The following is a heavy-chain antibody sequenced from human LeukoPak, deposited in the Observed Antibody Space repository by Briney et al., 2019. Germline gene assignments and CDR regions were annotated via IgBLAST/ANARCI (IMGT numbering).Heavy chain of an antibody. D-gene: IGHD4-17*01. V-gene: IGHV4-4*07. CDR1: GGSISSHS. J-gene: IGHJ5*02. CDR3: AGGPLTMTRGFDP. CDR2: IFTRGNT. Sequence: SETLSLTCTVSGGSISSHSWSWIRQPAGKGLEWIGRIFTRGNTYYNPSLKTRVTMSVDTSKNQFSLKLSSVTAADTAVYYCAGGPLTMTRGFDPWGQGTLVTVSS.